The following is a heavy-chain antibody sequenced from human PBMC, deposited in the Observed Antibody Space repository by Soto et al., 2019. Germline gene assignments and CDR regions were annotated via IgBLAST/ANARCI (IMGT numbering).Heavy chain of an antibody. CDR2: ISAYNGNT. Sequence: ASVKVSCKASGYTFTSYGISWVRQAPGQGLEWMGWISAYNGNTNYAQKLQGRVTMTIDTSTSTAYMELRSLRSEDTAVYYCARGDIDAPHYFDYWGQGTLVTVSS. CDR3: ARGDIDAPHYFDY. V-gene: IGHV1-18*01. J-gene: IGHJ4*02. CDR1: GYTFTSYG. D-gene: IGHD2-15*01.